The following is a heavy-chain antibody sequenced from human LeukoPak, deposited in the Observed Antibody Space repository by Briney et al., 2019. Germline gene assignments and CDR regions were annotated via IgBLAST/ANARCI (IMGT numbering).Heavy chain of an antibody. CDR1: GXIFTSYW. J-gene: IGHJ6*02. D-gene: IGHD3-10*01. CDR2: IYPGDSDT. Sequence: GESLKISFKGSGXIFTSYWIGWVRQMPGKGLEWMGIIYPGDSDTRYSPSFQGRVTISADKSISTAYLQWSSLKASDTAMYYCARRTDYYGYGMDVWGQGTTVTVSS. CDR3: ARRTDYYGYGMDV. V-gene: IGHV5-51*01.